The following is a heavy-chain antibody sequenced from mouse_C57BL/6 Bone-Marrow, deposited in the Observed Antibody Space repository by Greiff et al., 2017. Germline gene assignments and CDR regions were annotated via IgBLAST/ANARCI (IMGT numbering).Heavy chain of an antibody. CDR1: GYTFTDYE. V-gene: IGHV1-15*01. J-gene: IGHJ2*01. CDR2: IDPETGGT. Sequence: QVQLQQSGAELVRPGASVTLSCKASGYTFTDYEMHWVKQTPVHGLEWIGAIDPETGGTAYNQKFKGKAILTADKSSSTAYMELRSLTSEDSAVYYCTRSGYYYGSSRSWGNYWGQGTTLTVSS. CDR3: TRSGYYYGSSRSWGNY. D-gene: IGHD1-1*01.